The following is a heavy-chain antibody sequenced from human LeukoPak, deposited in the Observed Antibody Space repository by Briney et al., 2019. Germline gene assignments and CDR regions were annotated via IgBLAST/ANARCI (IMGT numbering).Heavy chain of an antibody. D-gene: IGHD4-11*01. CDR1: GFTFSNYA. CDR3: ARSVPDYTRFDY. J-gene: IGHJ4*02. Sequence: GGSLRLSCAASGFTFSNYAMSWVRQAPGRGLEWVSIVSDDGRSTYYADSVKGRFTISRDDSKNTLYLQMNSLRADDTALYYCARSVPDYTRFDYWGQGALVTVSS. CDR2: VSDDGRST. V-gene: IGHV3-23*01.